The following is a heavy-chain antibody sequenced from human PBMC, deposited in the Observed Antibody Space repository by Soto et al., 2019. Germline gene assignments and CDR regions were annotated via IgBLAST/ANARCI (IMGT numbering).Heavy chain of an antibody. V-gene: IGHV4-39*07. CDR3: ARGGGVAVAGTWGY. Sequence: SEPLSLPCTVAGGYIGSGGCYWSWIRQPPGKGLEWIGEINHSGSTNYNPSLKSRVTISVDTSKNQFSLKLSSVTAADTSVYYCARGGGVAVAGTWGYWGQGTLVTVSP. D-gene: IGHD6-19*01. CDR2: INHSGST. CDR1: GGYIGSGGCY. J-gene: IGHJ4*02.